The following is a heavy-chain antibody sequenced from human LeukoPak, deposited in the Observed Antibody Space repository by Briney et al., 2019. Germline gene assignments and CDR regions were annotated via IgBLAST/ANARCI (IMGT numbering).Heavy chain of an antibody. J-gene: IGHJ4*02. Sequence: PGGSLRLSCAASGFTFANYAMTWVRQATGKGLEWVSTLSGSGGSTYYADSVKGRFTISRDNANNTLYLQMNSLRAEDTAVYYCANTGCSSTSCSPNYWGQGTLVTVSS. V-gene: IGHV3-23*01. D-gene: IGHD2-2*01. CDR1: GFTFANYA. CDR2: LSGSGGST. CDR3: ANTGCSSTSCSPNY.